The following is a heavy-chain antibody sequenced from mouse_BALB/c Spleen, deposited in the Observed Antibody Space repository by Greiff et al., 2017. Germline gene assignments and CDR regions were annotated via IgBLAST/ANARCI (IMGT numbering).Heavy chain of an antibody. J-gene: IGHJ3*01. CDR2: ISDGGGYT. CDR3: ASARGDGCYALAY. CDR1: GFTFSDYY. Sequence: EVQRVESGGGLVKPGGSLKLSCAASGFTFSDYYMYWVSQTPEKGLEWIGTISDGGGYTYYPDSVKGSFTLSIDNAENTSYLQMSSLKSEDTAVYYVASARGDGCYALAYWGQGTLVTVSA. D-gene: IGHD2-3*01. V-gene: IGHV5-4*02.